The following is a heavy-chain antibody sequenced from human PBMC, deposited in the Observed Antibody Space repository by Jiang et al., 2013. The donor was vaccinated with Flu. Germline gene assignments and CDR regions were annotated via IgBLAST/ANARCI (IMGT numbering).Heavy chain of an antibody. J-gene: IGHJ3*02. CDR3: ARPRVSTTHDAFDI. V-gene: IGHV5-51*01. Sequence: IYPGDSDTRYSPPSQGQVTISADKSISTAYLQWSSLKASDTAMYYCARPRVSTTHDAFDIWGQGTMVTVSS. CDR2: IYPGDSDT. D-gene: IGHD5/OR15-5a*01.